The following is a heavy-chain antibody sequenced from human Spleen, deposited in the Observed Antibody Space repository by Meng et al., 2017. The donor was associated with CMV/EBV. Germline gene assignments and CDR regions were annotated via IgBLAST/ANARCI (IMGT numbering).Heavy chain of an antibody. CDR1: GFPFSDYY. V-gene: IGHV3-11*01. J-gene: IGHJ4*02. CDR2: IRGGGGNI. D-gene: IGHD3-16*02. Sequence: GGSLRLSCVVSGFPFSDYYISWIRQAPGKGLEWISIIRGGGGNIDYADSVKGRFTISRENAKNSVYLQMNTLRAEDTAVYYCARDRSLYFFDYWGQGTLVTVSS. CDR3: ARDRSLYFFDY.